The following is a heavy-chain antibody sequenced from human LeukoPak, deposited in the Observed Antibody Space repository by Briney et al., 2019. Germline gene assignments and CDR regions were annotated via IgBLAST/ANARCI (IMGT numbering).Heavy chain of an antibody. V-gene: IGHV1-2*04. Sequence: ASVKVSCKASGYTFTGYYMHWVRQAPGQGLEWMGWINPNSGGTNYAQKFQGWVTMTRDTSISTAYMELSRLRSDDTAVYYCARGPDNWNRENWFDPWGQGTLVTVSS. CDR3: ARGPDNWNRENWFDP. CDR2: INPNSGGT. CDR1: GYTFTGYY. J-gene: IGHJ5*02. D-gene: IGHD1-20*01.